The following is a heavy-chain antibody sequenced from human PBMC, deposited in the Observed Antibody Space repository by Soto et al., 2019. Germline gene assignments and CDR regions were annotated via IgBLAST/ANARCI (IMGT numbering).Heavy chain of an antibody. CDR3: ERGLKNYYGTDV. CDR1: GFTFTEYW. Sequence: EEQLVESGGGLVQPGGSLRLSCAASGFTFTEYWMHWVRQVPGKGLVWVSRIHADGTRTSYADSVKGRFTISRDNAKNTVYLQMNSLRGEDTAVFYCERGLKNYYGTDVWGQGTTVTVSS. CDR2: IHADGTRT. D-gene: IGHD3-16*01. J-gene: IGHJ6*02. V-gene: IGHV3-74*01.